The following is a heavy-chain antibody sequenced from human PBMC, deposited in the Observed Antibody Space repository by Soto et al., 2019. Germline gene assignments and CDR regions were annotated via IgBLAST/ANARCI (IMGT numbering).Heavy chain of an antibody. D-gene: IGHD1-20*01. V-gene: IGHV3-30*03. J-gene: IGHJ2*01. CDR1: GFPFSGYG. Sequence: QVQLVETGGDVVKPGRTLRLTCAASGFPFSGYGMHWVRQAPGKGLEWVQVLEYDGSSMYYGDSVKGRFTISRDNSKNTLFLQMSNVRAEDTAIYYCAREYDWNHWYFDLWGRGTLVTVSS. CDR3: AREYDWNHWYFDL. CDR2: LEYDGSSM.